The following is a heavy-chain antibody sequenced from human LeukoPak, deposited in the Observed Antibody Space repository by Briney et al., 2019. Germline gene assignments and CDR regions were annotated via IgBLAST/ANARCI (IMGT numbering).Heavy chain of an antibody. CDR1: GYTHTELS. V-gene: IGHV1-24*01. CDR2: FDPEDGET. D-gene: IGHD6-19*01. Sequence: ASVKVSCKVSGYTHTELSMHWVRQAPGKGLEWMGGFDPEDGETIYAQKFQGRVTMTEDTSTDTAYMELSSLRSEDTAVYYCAREVRSGYSSGWLTDYWGQGTLVTVSS. CDR3: AREVRSGYSSGWLTDY. J-gene: IGHJ4*02.